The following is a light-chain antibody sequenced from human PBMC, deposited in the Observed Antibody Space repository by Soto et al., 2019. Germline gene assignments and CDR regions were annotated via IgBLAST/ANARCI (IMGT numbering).Light chain of an antibody. CDR2: DVS. J-gene: IGLJ2*01. CDR3: RSYTSSTTLV. Sequence: QSALTQPASVSGSPGQSITISCIRTSSDVGGYNYVSWYQQHPGKTPKVMLYDVSNRPSGVSDRFSGSKSGNTASLTISGLQAEDEADYYCRSYTSSTTLVFGGGTKLTVL. V-gene: IGLV2-14*01. CDR1: SSDVGGYNY.